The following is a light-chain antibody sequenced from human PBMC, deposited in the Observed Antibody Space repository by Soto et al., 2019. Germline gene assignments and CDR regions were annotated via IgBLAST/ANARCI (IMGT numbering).Light chain of an antibody. J-gene: IGKJ2*01. CDR2: AAS. CDR1: QGTSSD. CDR3: QQLNSYPRYT. Sequence: DIQLTQSPSFLSESVGDRVTITCRASQGTSSDLAWYQQKPGKAPKLLIYAASTLQSGGPSRFSGSGSGTEFTLTIISLQPEDFATYYCQQLNSYPRYTFGQGTKLEIK. V-gene: IGKV1-9*01.